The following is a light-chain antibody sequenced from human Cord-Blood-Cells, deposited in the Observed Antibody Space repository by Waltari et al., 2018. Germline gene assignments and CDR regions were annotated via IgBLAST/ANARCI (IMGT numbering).Light chain of an antibody. Sequence: QSALTQPASVSGSPGQSITIHCTGTSSDVGGYNYVSWYQQHPGKAPKLMIYDVSNRPSGVSNRFSGSKSGNTASLTISGLQAEDEADYYCSSYTSSSTWVFGGGTKLTVL. V-gene: IGLV2-14*01. CDR1: SSDVGGYNY. CDR2: DVS. CDR3: SSYTSSSTWV. J-gene: IGLJ3*02.